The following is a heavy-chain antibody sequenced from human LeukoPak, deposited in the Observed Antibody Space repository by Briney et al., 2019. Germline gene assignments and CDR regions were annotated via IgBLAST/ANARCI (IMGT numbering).Heavy chain of an antibody. CDR3: ARALIPAAIN. J-gene: IGHJ4*02. CDR2: INPNSGGT. D-gene: IGHD2-2*01. CDR1: GGTFSSYA. Sequence: GASVKVSCKASGGTFSSYAISWVRQAPGQGLEWMGWINPNSGGTNYAQKFQGRVTMTRDTSISTAYMELSRLRSDDTAVYYCARALIPAAINWGQGTLVTVSS. V-gene: IGHV1-2*02.